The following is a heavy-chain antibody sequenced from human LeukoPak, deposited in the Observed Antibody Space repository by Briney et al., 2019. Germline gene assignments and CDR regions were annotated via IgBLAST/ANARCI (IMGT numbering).Heavy chain of an antibody. V-gene: IGHV3-21*01. Sequence: GGSLRLSCAASRFTFSSYSMNWVRQAPGKGLEWVSSISSSSSYIYYADSVKGRFTISRDNAKNSLYLQMNSLRAEDTAVYYCARDEWGVYYDFWSGYYTSGSPFDYWGQGTLVTVSS. D-gene: IGHD3-3*01. CDR2: ISSSSSYI. CDR3: ARDEWGVYYDFWSGYYTSGSPFDY. CDR1: RFTFSSYS. J-gene: IGHJ4*02.